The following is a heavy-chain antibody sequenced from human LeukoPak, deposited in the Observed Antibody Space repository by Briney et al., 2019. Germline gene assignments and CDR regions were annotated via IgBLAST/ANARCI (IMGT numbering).Heavy chain of an antibody. D-gene: IGHD2-15*01. CDR3: ARAVGTKRSGGSCFDY. Sequence: GGSLRLSCAASGFTFSSYSMNWVRQAPGKGLEWVSSISSSSSYIYYADSVKGRFTISRDNAKNSLYLQMNSLKASDTAMYYCARAVGTKRSGGSCFDYWGQGTLVTVSS. CDR2: ISSSSSYI. V-gene: IGHV3-21*04. CDR1: GFTFSSYS. J-gene: IGHJ4*02.